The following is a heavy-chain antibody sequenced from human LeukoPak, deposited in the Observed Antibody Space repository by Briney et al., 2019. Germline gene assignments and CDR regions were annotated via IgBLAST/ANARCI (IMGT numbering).Heavy chain of an antibody. CDR3: ARRPQYCRGGACYD. D-gene: IGHD2-15*01. Sequence: ASVKVSCKASGNTFTGYYMHWVRQAPGQGLEWMGLINPNSGGTNYAQKFQGRVTMTRDTSISSAYMDLSRLRSDDTAVYYCARRPQYCRGGACYDWGQGTLVTVSS. CDR1: GNTFTGYY. J-gene: IGHJ4*02. V-gene: IGHV1-2*02. CDR2: INPNSGGT.